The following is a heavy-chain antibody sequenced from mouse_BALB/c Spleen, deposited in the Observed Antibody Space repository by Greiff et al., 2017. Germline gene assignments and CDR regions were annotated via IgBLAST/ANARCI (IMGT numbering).Heavy chain of an antibody. V-gene: IGHV5-6-4*01. CDR3: TRDRGNAMDY. J-gene: IGHJ4*01. Sequence: DVMLVESGGGLVKPGGSLKLSCAASGFTFSSYTMSWVRQTPEKRLEWVATISSGGSYTYYPDSVKGRFTISRDNAKNTLYLQMSSLKSEDTAMYYCTRDRGNAMDYWGQGTSVTVSS. CDR1: GFTFSSYT. CDR2: ISSGGSYT.